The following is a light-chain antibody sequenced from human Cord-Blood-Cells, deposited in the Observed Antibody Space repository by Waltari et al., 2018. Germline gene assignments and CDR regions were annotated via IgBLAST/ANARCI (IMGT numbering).Light chain of an antibody. CDR2: EGS. J-gene: IGLJ3*02. V-gene: IGLV2-23*01. CDR3: CSYAGSSTSV. CDR1: SSDVGSYNL. Sequence: QSALTQPASVSGSPGQSITISCLGTSSDVGSYNLFSCYPPHPGKAPKLMIYEGSKRPSGVSNRFSGSKSGNTASLTISGLQAEDEADYYCCSYAGSSTSVFGGGTKLTVL.